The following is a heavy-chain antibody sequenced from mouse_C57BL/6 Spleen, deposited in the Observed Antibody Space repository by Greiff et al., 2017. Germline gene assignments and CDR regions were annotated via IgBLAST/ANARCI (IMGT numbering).Heavy chain of an antibody. J-gene: IGHJ1*03. CDR2: ISSGSSTI. Sequence: EVKLVESGGGLVKPGGSLKLSCAASGFTFSDYGMHWVRQAPEKGLEWVAYISSGSSTIYYADTVKGRFTISRDNAKNTLFLQMTSLRSEDTAMYYCAKGDSSGYWYFDVWGTGTTVTVSS. CDR1: GFTFSDYG. D-gene: IGHD3-2*02. V-gene: IGHV5-17*01. CDR3: AKGDSSGYWYFDV.